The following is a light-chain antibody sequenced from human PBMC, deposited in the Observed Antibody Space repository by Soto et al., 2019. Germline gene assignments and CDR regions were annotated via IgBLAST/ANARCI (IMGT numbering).Light chain of an antibody. CDR2: EVN. CDR1: NNDIGGYNY. V-gene: IGLV2-8*01. Sequence: QSALTQPPSASGSPGQSVTISCTGTNNDIGGYNYVSWYQQHPGKAPKLMIHEVNKRPSRVPDRFSGSKSGNTASLTVSGLQAEDEADYYCSSYAGSNSPYVFGTGTKLTVL. J-gene: IGLJ1*01. CDR3: SSYAGSNSPYV.